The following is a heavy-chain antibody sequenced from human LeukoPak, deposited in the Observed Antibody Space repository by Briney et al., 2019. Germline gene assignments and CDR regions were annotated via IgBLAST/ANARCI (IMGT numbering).Heavy chain of an antibody. Sequence: SETLSLTCAVYGGSFSGYYWSWIRQPPGKGLEWIGEINHSGSTNYNPSLKSRVTLSVDTSKNQFSLKLSSVTAANTAVYYCARRYSSSAGPHRGISGMDVWGQGTKVTVSS. CDR2: INHSGST. CDR1: GGSFSGYY. V-gene: IGHV4-34*01. D-gene: IGHD6-13*01. J-gene: IGHJ6*02. CDR3: ARRYSSSAGPHRGISGMDV.